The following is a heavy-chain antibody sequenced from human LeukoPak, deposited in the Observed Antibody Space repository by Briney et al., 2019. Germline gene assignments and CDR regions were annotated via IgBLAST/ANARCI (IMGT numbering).Heavy chain of an antibody. CDR3: AAGSYSFYYMGV. D-gene: IGHD3-10*01. CDR1: GGSISRYY. CDR2: LYYSGST. J-gene: IGHJ6*03. V-gene: IGHV4-59*01. Sequence: PSETLPLTCTVSGGSISRYYWTWIRQPPGKGLEWIGYLYYSGSTIYNPSLKSRVTISVDTSKNQFSLKLSSVTAADTAVYYCAAGSYSFYYMGVWGKGTTVIISS.